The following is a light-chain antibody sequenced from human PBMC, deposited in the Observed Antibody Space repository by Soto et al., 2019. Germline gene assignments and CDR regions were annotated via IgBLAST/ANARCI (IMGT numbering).Light chain of an antibody. CDR1: SSDIGDYNY. CDR2: DVS. J-gene: IGLJ1*01. V-gene: IGLV2-14*01. Sequence: QSALTQPASVSGSPGQPITISCTGTSSDIGDYNYVSWYQQRPGKAPKLMIYDVSNRPSGVSNRFSGSKSGSTASLTISGLQAEDEAEYYCSSYASSSTIYVFGTGTKLTVL. CDR3: SSYASSSTIYV.